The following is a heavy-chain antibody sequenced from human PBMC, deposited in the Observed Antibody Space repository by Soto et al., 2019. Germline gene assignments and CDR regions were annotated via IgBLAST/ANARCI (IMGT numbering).Heavy chain of an antibody. CDR2: IDPSDSRT. CDR3: ARQDSNGEFDF. D-gene: IGHD2-8*01. CDR1: GYMFPIYH. J-gene: IGHJ4*02. Sequence: PGESLKISCEASGYMFPIYHISWVRQMPGKGLEWVGKIDPSDSRTMYRPSSRARITISVDKSLNTAYLEWGRLKASDTAMYYCARQDSNGEFDFWGQGTQVTVPS. V-gene: IGHV5-10-1*01.